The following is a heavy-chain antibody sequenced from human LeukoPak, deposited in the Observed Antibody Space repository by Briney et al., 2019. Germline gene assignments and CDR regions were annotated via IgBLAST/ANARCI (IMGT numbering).Heavy chain of an antibody. J-gene: IGHJ4*02. CDR3: ARDRKNDYGGNSGWNY. D-gene: IGHD4-23*01. CDR2: INWNGGST. Sequence: PGGSLRLSCAASGFTFSSYWIHWVRQAPGKGLEWVSGINWNGGSTGYADSVKGRFTISRDNAKNSLYLQMNSLRAEDTALYYCARDRKNDYGGNSGWNYWGQGTLVTVSS. CDR1: GFTFSSYW. V-gene: IGHV3-20*04.